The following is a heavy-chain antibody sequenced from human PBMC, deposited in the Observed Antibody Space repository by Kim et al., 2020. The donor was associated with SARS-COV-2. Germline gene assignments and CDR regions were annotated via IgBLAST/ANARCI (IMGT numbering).Heavy chain of an antibody. V-gene: IGHV3-23*01. CDR2: ISGSGGST. D-gene: IGHD1-26*01. CDR3: ARIIVGATMEDAFDI. J-gene: IGHJ3*02. Sequence: GGSLRLSCAASGFTFSSYAMSWVRQAPGKGLEWVSAISGSGGSTYYADSVKGRFTISRDNSKNTLYLQMNSLRAEDTAVYYCARIIVGATMEDAFDIWGQGTMVTVSS. CDR1: GFTFSSYA.